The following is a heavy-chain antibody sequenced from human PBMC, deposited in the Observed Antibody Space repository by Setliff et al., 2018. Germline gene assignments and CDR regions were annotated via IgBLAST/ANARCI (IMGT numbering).Heavy chain of an antibody. CDR3: ARLRGIAVPGAPKYYSPGY. CDR2: IYTSWST. V-gene: IGHV4-61*09. J-gene: IGHJ4*02. CDR1: DDSISSRHYY. D-gene: IGHD6-19*01. Sequence: SETLSLTCTVSDDSISSRHYYWSWIRQPAGKGLEWIGHIYTSWSTNYNPSLKGRASLSIDASKRQFSLKLTSVTAADTAVYYCARLRGIAVPGAPKYYSPGYWGQGTLVTVSS.